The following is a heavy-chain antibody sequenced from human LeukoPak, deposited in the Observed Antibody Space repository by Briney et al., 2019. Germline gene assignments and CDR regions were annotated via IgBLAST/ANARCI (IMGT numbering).Heavy chain of an antibody. Sequence: GRSLRLSCAASGFSLSNCGMHWVRQAQGKGLEWVGVISYDGSERHYSDSARGRFTISRDTSKNTLYLQMNSLRAEDTAVYYCARGGRYCSSSSCHLGDYWGQGTLVTVSS. J-gene: IGHJ4*02. CDR3: ARGGRYCSSSSCHLGDY. D-gene: IGHD2-2*01. V-gene: IGHV3-30*03. CDR2: ISYDGSER. CDR1: GFSLSNCG.